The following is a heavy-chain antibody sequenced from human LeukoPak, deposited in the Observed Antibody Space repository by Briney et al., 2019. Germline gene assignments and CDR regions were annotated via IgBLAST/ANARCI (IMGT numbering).Heavy chain of an antibody. V-gene: IGHV4-59*08. CDR3: ARRVGGATTLFDY. CDR2: IYYSGST. D-gene: IGHD1-26*01. J-gene: IGHJ4*02. Sequence: SETLSLTCTVSGGSISSYYWSWIRQPPGKGLEWIGYIYYSGSTNYNPSLKSRVTISVDTSKNQFSLKLSSVTAADTAVYYCARRVGGATTLFDYWGQGTLVTVSS. CDR1: GGSISSYY.